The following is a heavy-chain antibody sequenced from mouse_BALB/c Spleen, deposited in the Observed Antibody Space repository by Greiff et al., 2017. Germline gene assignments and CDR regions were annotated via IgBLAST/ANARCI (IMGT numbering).Heavy chain of an antibody. CDR2: ISSGGSYT. CDR1: GFTFSSYT. V-gene: IGHV5-6-4*01. CDR3: TRVEGNYAMDY. J-gene: IGHJ4*01. Sequence: DVKLQESGGGLVKPGGSLKLSCAASGFTFSSYTMSWVRQTPEKRLEWVATISSGGSYTYYPDSVKGRFTISRDNAKNTLYLQMSSLKSEDTAMYYCTRVEGNYAMDYWGQGTSVTVSS.